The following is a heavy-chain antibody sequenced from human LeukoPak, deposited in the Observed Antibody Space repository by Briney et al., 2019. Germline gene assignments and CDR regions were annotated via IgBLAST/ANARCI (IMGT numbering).Heavy chain of an antibody. CDR2: IIPIFGTA. J-gene: IGHJ6*02. CDR3: AGDTAGRDV. V-gene: IGHV1-69*13. CDR1: GYTFTSYY. D-gene: IGHD6-19*01. Sequence: ASVKVSCKASGYTFTSYYMHWVRQAPGQGLEWMGGIIPIFGTANYAQKFQGRVTITADESTSTAYMELSSLRSEDTAVYYCAGDTAGRDVWGQGTTVTVSS.